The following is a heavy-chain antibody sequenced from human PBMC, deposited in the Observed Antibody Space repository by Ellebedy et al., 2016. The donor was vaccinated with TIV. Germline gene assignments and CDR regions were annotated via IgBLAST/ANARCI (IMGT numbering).Heavy chain of an antibody. CDR2: ISHAGSNK. CDR3: ARQGHYDILTGAQGNWFDP. J-gene: IGHJ5*02. D-gene: IGHD3-9*01. V-gene: IGHV3-30*04. Sequence: GGSLRLSCAASGFALGTYDMHWVRQAPGRGLEWVAFISHAGSNKYYADSVKGRFTISRDNSENTLFLQMSGLTTEDTAVYFCARQGHYDILTGAQGNWFDPWGQGTLVTVSS. CDR1: GFALGTYD.